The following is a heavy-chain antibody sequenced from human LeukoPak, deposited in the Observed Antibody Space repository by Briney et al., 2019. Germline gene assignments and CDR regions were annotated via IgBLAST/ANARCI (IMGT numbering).Heavy chain of an antibody. J-gene: IGHJ4*02. D-gene: IGHD7-27*01. CDR1: EFTFSAYW. CDR3: TRDRGSSTLGDY. V-gene: IGHV3-49*04. CDR2: IRSKAFGETA. Sequence: PGGSLRLSCAASEFTFSAYWMHWVRQAPGKGLEWVGFIRSKAFGETAEYAASVKGRFTISRDDSKSIAYLQMNSLKTEDTAVYYCTRDRGSSTLGDYWGQGTLVTVSS.